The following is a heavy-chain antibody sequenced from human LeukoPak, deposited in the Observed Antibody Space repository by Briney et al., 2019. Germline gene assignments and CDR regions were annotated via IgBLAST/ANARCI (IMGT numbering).Heavy chain of an antibody. CDR1: GDSVSSNTAA. CDR2: TYYRSKWYN. D-gene: IGHD6-19*01. CDR3: ARQYSSGWYYSSGLDV. Sequence: SQTLSLTCAISGDSVSSNTAAWNWIRQSPSRGLEWLGRTYYRSKWYNDYAVSVKSRITINPDTSKNQFSLQLKSVTPEGAAVYYCARQYSSGWYYSSGLDVWGKGTTVTVSS. J-gene: IGHJ6*04. V-gene: IGHV6-1*01.